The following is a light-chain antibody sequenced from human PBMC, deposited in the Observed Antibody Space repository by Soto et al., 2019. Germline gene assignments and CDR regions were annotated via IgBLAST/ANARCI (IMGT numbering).Light chain of an antibody. CDR3: SSYPSSSTLYV. J-gene: IGLJ1*01. CDR2: DVS. V-gene: IGLV2-14*01. Sequence: HSVLTQPASVSGSPGQSITVSCTGTSSDVGGYNYVSWYQQHPGKAPKLMIYDVSNRPSGVSNRFSGSKSGNTASLTISGIQAEDEADYYCSSYPSSSTLYVFGTGTKLTVL. CDR1: SSDVGGYNY.